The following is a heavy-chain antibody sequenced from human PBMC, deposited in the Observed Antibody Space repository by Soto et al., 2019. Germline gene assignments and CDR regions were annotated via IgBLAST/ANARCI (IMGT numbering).Heavy chain of an antibody. J-gene: IGHJ4*02. CDR1: GASISGFY. V-gene: IGHV4-4*07. CDR2: IYATGTT. D-gene: IGHD6-19*01. CDR3: ARVSFSGGWYGPFDY. Sequence: SETLSLTCTVSGASISGFYWSWIRKSAGKGLEWIGRIYATGTTDYNPSLKSRVMMSVDTSKKQFSLKLRSVTAADTAVYYCARVSFSGGWYGPFDYWGQGTLVTVSS.